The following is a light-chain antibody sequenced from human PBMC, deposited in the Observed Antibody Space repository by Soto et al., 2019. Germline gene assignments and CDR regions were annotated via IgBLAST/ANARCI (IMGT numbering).Light chain of an antibody. V-gene: IGLV2-23*03. CDR3: CSYAGSSTFEV. J-gene: IGLJ2*01. CDR1: SSDVGSYNL. Sequence: QSALTQPASVSGSPGQPITISCTGTSSDVGSYNLVSWYQQHPGKAPKLMIYEGSKRPSGVSNRFSGSKSGNTASLTISGLHAEDEADYYGCSYAGSSTFEVFGGGTKLTVL. CDR2: EGS.